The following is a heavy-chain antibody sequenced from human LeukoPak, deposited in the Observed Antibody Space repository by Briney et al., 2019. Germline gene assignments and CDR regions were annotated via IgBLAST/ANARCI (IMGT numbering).Heavy chain of an antibody. CDR3: AKGYGESHFDS. D-gene: IGHD5-18*01. J-gene: IGHJ4*02. Sequence: GGSLRFSCSASGFTFGTYGMHWVRQSPGKGLEWVAFIRFDGSDQYYADSVKGRFTISRDNSNNTLSLQMNTLRGDDTAVYFCAKGYGESHFDSWGQGTLVTVSS. CDR1: GFTFGTYG. V-gene: IGHV3-30*02. CDR2: IRFDGSDQ.